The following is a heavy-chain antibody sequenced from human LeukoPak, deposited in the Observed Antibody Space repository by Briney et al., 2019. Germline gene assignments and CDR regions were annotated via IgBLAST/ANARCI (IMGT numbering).Heavy chain of an antibody. V-gene: IGHV3-74*01. CDR1: GFTFSSYW. CDR3: AKDLHIVVVTAHDY. Sequence: GGSLRLSCVASGFTFSSYWMHWVRQAPGKGLVWVSRINSDGSSTNYADSVKGRFTISRDNSKNTLYLQMNSLRAEDTAVYYCAKDLHIVVVTAHDYWGQGTLVTVSS. D-gene: IGHD2-21*02. CDR2: INSDGSST. J-gene: IGHJ4*02.